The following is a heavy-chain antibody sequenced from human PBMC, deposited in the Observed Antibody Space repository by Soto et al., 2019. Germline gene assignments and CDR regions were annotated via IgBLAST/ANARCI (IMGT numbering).Heavy chain of an antibody. CDR1: GFTFSSYG. Sequence: GGSLRISCAASGFTFSSYGMHWVRQAPGKGLEWVAIISYDGSNTYYADSVKGRFTISRDNSKNTLYLQMNSLRAEDTSVYYCAKEGGLSGSYYISSSYYFDYWGHGTLVTVSS. J-gene: IGHJ4*01. CDR3: AKEGGLSGSYYISSSYYFDY. V-gene: IGHV3-30*18. CDR2: ISYDGSNT. D-gene: IGHD1-26*01.